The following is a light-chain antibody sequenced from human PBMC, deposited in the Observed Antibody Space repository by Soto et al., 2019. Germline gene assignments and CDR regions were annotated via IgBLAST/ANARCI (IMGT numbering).Light chain of an antibody. J-gene: IGKJ3*01. CDR1: QSISSF. CDR2: GTS. CDR3: QQSYATPRT. V-gene: IGKV1-39*01. Sequence: DIQMTQSPSSLSASVGDRVTITCRASQSISSFLNWYQQKPGRAPKLLIYGTSNLQGGVPSRFSGSGSRTHFTLTISSLQPEDFATYFCQQSYATPRTFGPGSKVDIK.